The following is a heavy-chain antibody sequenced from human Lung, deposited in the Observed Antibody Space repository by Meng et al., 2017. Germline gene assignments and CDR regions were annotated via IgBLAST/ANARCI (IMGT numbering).Heavy chain of an antibody. V-gene: IGHV4-34*01. J-gene: IGHJ4*02. CDR2: INHSGST. CDR3: ARGPTTMAHDFDY. D-gene: IGHD4-11*01. Sequence: QWASGCFKPWETLALPWVVSGWACIDDDWSWIRQPQGKRLEWIVEINHSGSTNYNPSLESRATISVDTSQNNLSLKLSSVTAADSAVYYCARGPTTMAHDFDYWGQGTLVTVSS. CDR1: GWACIDDD.